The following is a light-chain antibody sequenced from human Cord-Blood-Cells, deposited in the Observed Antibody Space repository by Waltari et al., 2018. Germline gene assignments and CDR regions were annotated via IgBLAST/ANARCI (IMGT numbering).Light chain of an antibody. CDR1: KVGDKY. V-gene: IGLV3-1*01. Sequence: SYELTQPPSVSVSPGQTASITCSGDKVGDKYACWYQQKPGQSHVLVIYQDSKRPSGIRERFSGSNSGNTATLTISGTQAMDEADYYCQAWDSSAVVFGGGTKLTVL. CDR2: QDS. CDR3: QAWDSSAVV. J-gene: IGLJ2*01.